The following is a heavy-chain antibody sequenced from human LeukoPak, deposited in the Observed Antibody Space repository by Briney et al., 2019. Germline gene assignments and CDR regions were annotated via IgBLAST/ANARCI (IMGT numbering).Heavy chain of an antibody. CDR2: IYNGGST. CDR1: GFTVSSNY. CDR3: ARVGYSDPNFDY. D-gene: IGHD5-18*01. V-gene: IGHV3-53*01. J-gene: IGHJ4*02. Sequence: GGSLRLSCAASGFTVSSNYMSWVRQAPGKGLEWVSVIYNGGSTYYADSVKGRFTISRDNSKNTLYLQMNSLRAEDTAVYYCARVGYSDPNFDYWGQGTLVTVSS.